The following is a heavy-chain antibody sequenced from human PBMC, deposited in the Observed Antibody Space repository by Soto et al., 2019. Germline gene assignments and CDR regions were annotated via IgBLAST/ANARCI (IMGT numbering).Heavy chain of an antibody. D-gene: IGHD2-21*02. V-gene: IGHV3-7*01. CDR3: ATQGLLTSGYY. CDR2: IKQDGSEK. Sequence: VGSLILSCAASGFTFSSYWMSWVRQAPGKGLEWVANIKQDGSEKYYVDSVKGRFTISRDNAKNSLYLQMNSLRAEDTAVYYCATQGLLTSGYYWGQGTLVTVSS. J-gene: IGHJ4*02. CDR1: GFTFSSYW.